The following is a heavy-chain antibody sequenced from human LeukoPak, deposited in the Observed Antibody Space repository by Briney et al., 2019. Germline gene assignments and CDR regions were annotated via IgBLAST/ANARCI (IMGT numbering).Heavy chain of an antibody. CDR1: GGSISSSSYY. CDR2: IYYSGST. V-gene: IGHV4-39*01. J-gene: IGHJ3*02. Sequence: SETLSLTCTVSGGSISSSSYYWGWIRQPPGKGLEWIGSIYYSGSTYYNPSLKSRVTISVDTSKNQFSLKLSSVTAADTAVYYCARGAGFGGIDAFDIWGQGTMVTVSS. CDR3: ARGAGFGGIDAFDI. D-gene: IGHD3-10*01.